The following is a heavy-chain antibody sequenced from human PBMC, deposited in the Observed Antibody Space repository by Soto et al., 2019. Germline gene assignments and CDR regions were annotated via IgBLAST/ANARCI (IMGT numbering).Heavy chain of an antibody. D-gene: IGHD3-10*01. CDR2: ISGGGGST. V-gene: IGHV3-23*01. CDR3: AKGEGLLWFGAVAFDI. Sequence: AGGSLRLSCAASGFTFSSYAMSWVRQAPGKGLEWVSAISGGGGSTYYADSVKGRFTISRDNSKNTLYLQMNSLRAEDTAVYYCAKGEGLLWFGAVAFDIWGQGTMVTVSS. CDR1: GFTFSSYA. J-gene: IGHJ3*02.